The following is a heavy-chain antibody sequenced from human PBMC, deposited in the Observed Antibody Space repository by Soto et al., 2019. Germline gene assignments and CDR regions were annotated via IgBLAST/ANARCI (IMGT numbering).Heavy chain of an antibody. D-gene: IGHD5-18*01. Sequence: QVQLVQSGAEVKKPGSSVKVSCKASGGTFSSYAISWVRQAPGQGLEWMGGIIPIFGTANYAQKFQGRVTITADESTSTAYMELSSLRDEDTAVYYCARAGVWIQLWTKSYYFDYWGQGTLVTVSS. CDR1: GGTFSSYA. J-gene: IGHJ4*02. V-gene: IGHV1-69*01. CDR2: IIPIFGTA. CDR3: ARAGVWIQLWTKSYYFDY.